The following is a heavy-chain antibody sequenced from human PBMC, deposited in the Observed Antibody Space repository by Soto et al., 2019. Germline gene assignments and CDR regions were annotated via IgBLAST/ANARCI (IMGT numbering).Heavy chain of an antibody. D-gene: IGHD5-18*01. CDR1: GGTFSSYA. Sequence: SVKVSCKASGGTFSSYAISWVRQAPGQGLEWMGGIIPIFGTANYAQKFQGRVTITADESTSTAYMELSSLRSEDTAVYYCARGSDTAMAPYYYYGMDVWGQGTTVTVSS. CDR3: ARGSDTAMAPYYYYGMDV. CDR2: IIPIFGTA. V-gene: IGHV1-69*13. J-gene: IGHJ6*02.